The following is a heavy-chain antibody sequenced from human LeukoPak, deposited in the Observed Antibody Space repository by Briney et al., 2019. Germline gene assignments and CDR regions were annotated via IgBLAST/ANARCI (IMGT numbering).Heavy chain of an antibody. CDR1: GFPFSSYW. Sequence: GESLQISCAASGFPFSSYWMSWVRQAPGKGLEWVANIKQDGSEKYYVDSVKGRFTISRDNAKNSLYLQMNSLRAEDTAVYYCAREGRQGYWYDSSGYFGFDYWGQGTLVTVSS. CDR2: IKQDGSEK. CDR3: AREGRQGYWYDSSGYFGFDY. V-gene: IGHV3-7*03. J-gene: IGHJ4*02. D-gene: IGHD3-22*01.